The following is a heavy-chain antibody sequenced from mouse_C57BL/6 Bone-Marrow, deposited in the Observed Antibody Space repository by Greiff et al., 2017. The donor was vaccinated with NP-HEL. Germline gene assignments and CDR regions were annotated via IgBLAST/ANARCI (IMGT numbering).Heavy chain of an antibody. CDR1: GYTFTDYY. V-gene: IGHV1-75*01. CDR2: IFPGSGST. D-gene: IGHD2-5*01. Sequence: LQESGPELVKPGASVKISCKASGYTFTDYYINWVKQRPGQGLEWIGWIFPGSGSTYYNEKFKGKATLTVDKSSSTAYMLLSSLTSEDSAVYFCARGNYSNYPAWFAYWGQGTLVTVSA. CDR3: ARGNYSNYPAWFAY. J-gene: IGHJ3*01.